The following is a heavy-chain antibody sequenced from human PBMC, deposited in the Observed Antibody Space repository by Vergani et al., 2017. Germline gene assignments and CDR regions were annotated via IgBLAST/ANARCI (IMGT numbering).Heavy chain of an antibody. Sequence: EVQLVESGGGLVQPGGSLKLSCAASGFTFSGSAKHWVRQASGKGLEWVGRIRSKANSYATAYAASVKGRFTISRDDSKNTAYLQMNSLKTEDTAVYYCTRQSGYSYGSNYFDYWGQGTLVTVSS. V-gene: IGHV3-73*02. CDR1: GFTFSGSA. J-gene: IGHJ4*02. CDR3: TRQSGYSYGSNYFDY. CDR2: IRSKANSYAT. D-gene: IGHD5-18*01.